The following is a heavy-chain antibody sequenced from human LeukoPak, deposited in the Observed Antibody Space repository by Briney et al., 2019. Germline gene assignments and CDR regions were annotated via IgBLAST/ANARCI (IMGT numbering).Heavy chain of an antibody. CDR1: GFTFSSYA. Sequence: GGSLRLSCAASGFTFSSYAMSWVRQAPGKGLEWVSAISGSGGSTYYADSVKGRFTISRDNSKNTLYLQMNSLRAEDTAVYYCAKDLNIVVVPAYGLDVWGQGTTVTVPS. V-gene: IGHV3-23*01. CDR3: AKDLNIVVVPAYGLDV. D-gene: IGHD2-2*01. J-gene: IGHJ6*02. CDR2: ISGSGGST.